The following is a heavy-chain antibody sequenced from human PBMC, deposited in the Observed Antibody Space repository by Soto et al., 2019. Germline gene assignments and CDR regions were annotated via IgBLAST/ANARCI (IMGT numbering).Heavy chain of an antibody. Sequence: ASVKVSCKASGGTFSSYAISWVRQAPGQGLEWMGGIITIFGTANYAQKFQGRVTITADESTSTAYMELSSLRSEDTAVYYCARARYYDFWSGYYYFDYWGQGTLATVS. CDR1: GGTFSSYA. V-gene: IGHV1-69*13. D-gene: IGHD3-3*01. CDR3: ARARYYDFWSGYYYFDY. CDR2: IITIFGTA. J-gene: IGHJ4*02.